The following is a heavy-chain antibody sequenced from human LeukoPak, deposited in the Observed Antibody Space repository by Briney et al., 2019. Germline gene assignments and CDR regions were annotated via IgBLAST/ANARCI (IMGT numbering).Heavy chain of an antibody. CDR1: GGSISSSSYY. V-gene: IGHV4-61*01. CDR3: ARVRYDYYYMDV. J-gene: IGHJ6*03. Sequence: SETLSLTCSVSGGSISSSSYYWSWIRQPPGKGLEWIGYIYYSGSTNYNPSLKSRVTISVDTSKNQFSLKLSSVTAADTAVYYCARVRYDYYYMDVWGKGTTVTVSS. CDR2: IYYSGST. D-gene: IGHD3-9*01.